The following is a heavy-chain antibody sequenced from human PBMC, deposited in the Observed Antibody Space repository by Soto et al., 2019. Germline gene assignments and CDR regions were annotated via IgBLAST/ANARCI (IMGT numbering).Heavy chain of an antibody. CDR2: IYTSGST. J-gene: IGHJ4*02. D-gene: IGHD5-12*01. CDR1: GDSISNYY. CDR3: ARERREQIHDGYDIDY. V-gene: IGHV4-4*07. Sequence: PPETLCLTCTVSGDSISNYYWSWIRQPAGKGLEWIGRIYTSGSTDYNPSLKSRVTISIDTSKNQFSLKVTSMTAADTAVYYCARERREQIHDGYDIDYWGQGPLVTVS.